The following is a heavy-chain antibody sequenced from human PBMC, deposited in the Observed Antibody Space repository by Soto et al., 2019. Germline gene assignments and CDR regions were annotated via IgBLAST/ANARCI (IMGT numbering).Heavy chain of an antibody. CDR3: ARAAKRYFDK. Sequence: QVQLVQSGAELKKPGSSVKVSCTASGTTFNTFAISCVRQAPGQGLEWMGGIIPVLGPAFYSQKFQGRVTITADKSTTTAYLELSSLRSEDTAVYYCARAAKRYFDKWGQGTLVTVSS. V-gene: IGHV1-69*06. J-gene: IGHJ4*02. CDR2: IIPVLGPA. CDR1: GTTFNTFA.